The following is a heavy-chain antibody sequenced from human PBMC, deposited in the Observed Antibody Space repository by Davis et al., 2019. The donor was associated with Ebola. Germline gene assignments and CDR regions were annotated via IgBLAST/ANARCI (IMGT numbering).Heavy chain of an antibody. J-gene: IGHJ6*02. CDR2: INHSGST. Sequence: GSLRLSCAVYGGSFSGYYWSWIRQPPGKGLEWIGEINHSGSTNYNPSLKSRVTISVDTSKNQFSLKLSSVTAADTAVYYCARGRVGIQLWFKKYYYYGMDVWGQGTTVTVSS. V-gene: IGHV4-34*01. CDR3: ARGRVGIQLWFKKYYYYGMDV. D-gene: IGHD5-18*01. CDR1: GGSFSGYY.